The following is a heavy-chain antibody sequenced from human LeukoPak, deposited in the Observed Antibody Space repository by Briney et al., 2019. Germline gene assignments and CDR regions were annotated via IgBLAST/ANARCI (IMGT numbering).Heavy chain of an antibody. D-gene: IGHD3-10*01. Sequence: SETLSLTCAVYGGSFSGYYWSWIRQPPGKGLEWIGEINHSGSTNYNPSLKSRVTISVDTSKNQFSLKLSSVTAADTAVYYCVRGPAAQLNYYGPGSYDAAHLDYWGQGTLVTVSS. CDR2: INHSGST. CDR1: GGSFSGYY. V-gene: IGHV4-34*01. CDR3: VRGPAAQLNYYGPGSYDAAHLDY. J-gene: IGHJ4*02.